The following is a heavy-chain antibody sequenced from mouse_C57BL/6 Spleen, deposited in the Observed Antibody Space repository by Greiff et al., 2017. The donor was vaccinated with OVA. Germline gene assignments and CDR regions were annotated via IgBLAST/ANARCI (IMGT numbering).Heavy chain of an antibody. CDR2: ISDGGSYT. J-gene: IGHJ2*01. V-gene: IGHV5-4*03. Sequence: LVESGGGLVKPGGSLKLSCAASGFTFSSYAMSWVRQTPEKRLEWVATISDGGSYTYYPDNVKGRFTISRDNAKNNLYLQMSHLKSEDTAMYYCARRFYYGSSYYFDYWGQGTTLTVSS. CDR3: ARRFYYGSSYYFDY. CDR1: GFTFSSYA. D-gene: IGHD1-1*01.